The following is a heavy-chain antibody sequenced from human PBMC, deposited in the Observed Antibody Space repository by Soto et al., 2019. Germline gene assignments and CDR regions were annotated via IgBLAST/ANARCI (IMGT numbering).Heavy chain of an antibody. V-gene: IGHV3-9*01. Sequence: GGSLRLSCAASGFTFDDYGMHWVRQAPGKGLELVSGISWNSGSIGYADSVKGRFIISRDNAENSVYLQMNNLRPEATAFYFCAKVSTTHTFGPLDPWGQGTLVTVSS. J-gene: IGHJ5*02. D-gene: IGHD1-1*01. CDR1: GFTFDDYG. CDR3: AKVSTTHTFGPLDP. CDR2: ISWNSGSI.